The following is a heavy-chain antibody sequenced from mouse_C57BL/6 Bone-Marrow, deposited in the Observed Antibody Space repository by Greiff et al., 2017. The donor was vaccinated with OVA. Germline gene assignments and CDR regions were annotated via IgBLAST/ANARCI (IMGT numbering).Heavy chain of an antibody. Sequence: VQLKESGPELVKPGASVKISCKASGYSFTGYYMNRVKQSPEKSLEWIGEINPSTGGTTYNQKFKAKATLTVDKSSSTAYMQLKSLTSEDSAVYYCARDDFDYFDYWGQGTTLTVSS. CDR3: ARDDFDYFDY. J-gene: IGHJ2*01. V-gene: IGHV1-42*01. CDR1: GYSFTGYY. CDR2: INPSTGGT.